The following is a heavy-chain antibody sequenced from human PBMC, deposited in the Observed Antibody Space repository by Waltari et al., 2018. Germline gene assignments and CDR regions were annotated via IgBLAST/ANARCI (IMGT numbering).Heavy chain of an antibody. V-gene: IGHV4-39*01. CDR1: GGSISSSSYY. CDR2: IYYSGST. D-gene: IGHD3-10*01. Sequence: QLQLQESGPGLVKPSETLSLTCTVSGGSISSSSYYWGWIRQPPGKGLEWLGSIYYSGSTYYNPSLKSRVTISVDTSKNQFSLKLSSVTAADTAVYYCASRYYYGSGSYYNGDYWGQGTLVTVSS. CDR3: ASRYYYGSGSYYNGDY. J-gene: IGHJ4*02.